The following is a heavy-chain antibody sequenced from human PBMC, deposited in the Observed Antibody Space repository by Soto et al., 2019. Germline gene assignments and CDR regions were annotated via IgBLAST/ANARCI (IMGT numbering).Heavy chain of an antibody. CDR2: FDPEDGET. CDR1: GYTLTELS. Sequence: GAPVKVSCKVSGYTLTELSIHWVRQAPGKRLEWMGGFDPEDGETIYAQKFQGRVTMTEDTSTDTAYMELSSLRSEDTAVYYCATGKGWKYSSSSRAFDIWGQGTMVTVSS. CDR3: ATGKGWKYSSSSRAFDI. J-gene: IGHJ3*02. V-gene: IGHV1-24*01. D-gene: IGHD6-6*01.